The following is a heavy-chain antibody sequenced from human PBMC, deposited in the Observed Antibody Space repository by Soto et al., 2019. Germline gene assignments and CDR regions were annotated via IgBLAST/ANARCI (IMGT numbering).Heavy chain of an antibody. CDR3: VRVSFIGNTHYIDC. J-gene: IGHJ4*02. CDR2: IRDKANSYTT. V-gene: IGHV3-72*01. CDR1: GFTFSDHY. D-gene: IGHD2-15*01. Sequence: EVQLVESGGGLVQPGGSLRLSCAASGFTFSDHYVDWVRQAPGEGLEWVDRIRDKANSYTTEYAASVKGRFTISRDESRNSLYLQMNSLKIEDTAVYYCVRVSFIGNTHYIDCWGQGTLVTVSS.